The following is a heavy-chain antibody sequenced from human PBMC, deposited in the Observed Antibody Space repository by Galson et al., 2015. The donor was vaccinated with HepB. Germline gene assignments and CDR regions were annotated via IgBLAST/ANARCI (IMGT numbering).Heavy chain of an antibody. Sequence: SVKVSCKASGYTFINYYIHWVRQAPGQGLEWMGFINPSGGRSTYAQKIQGRVTMTRDTSTSTVYMELSSLRSEDTAVYYCARVPYKTARPEGMDYYYAMDVWGQGTTVTASS. CDR1: GYTFINYY. D-gene: IGHD6-6*01. V-gene: IGHV1-46*01. J-gene: IGHJ6*02. CDR2: INPSGGRS. CDR3: ARVPYKTARPEGMDYYYAMDV.